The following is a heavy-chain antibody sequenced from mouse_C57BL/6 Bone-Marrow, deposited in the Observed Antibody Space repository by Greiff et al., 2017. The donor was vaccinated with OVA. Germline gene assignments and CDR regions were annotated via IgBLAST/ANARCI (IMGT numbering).Heavy chain of an antibody. CDR2: INSDGGST. CDR3: ARHAHYDYDDYAMDY. CDR1: EYEFPSHD. V-gene: IGHV5-2*01. Sequence: EVQGVESGGGLVQPGESLKLSCESNEYEFPSHDMSWVRKTPEKRLELVAAINSDGGSTYYPDTMERRFIISRDNTKKTLYLQMSSLRSEDTALYYCARHAHYDYDDYAMDYWGQGTSVTVSS. D-gene: IGHD2-4*01. J-gene: IGHJ4*01.